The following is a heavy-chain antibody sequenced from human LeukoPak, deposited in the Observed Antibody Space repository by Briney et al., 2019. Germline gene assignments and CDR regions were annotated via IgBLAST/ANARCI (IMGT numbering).Heavy chain of an antibody. J-gene: IGHJ4*02. CDR1: GYTSTSYG. D-gene: IGHD3-22*01. V-gene: IGHV1-18*01. CDR2: ISAYNGNT. Sequence: ASVKVSCKASGYTSTSYGISWVRQAPGQGLEWMGWISAYNGNTNYAQKLQGRVTMTTDTSTSTAYMELRSLRSDDTAVYYCAREIPSGYYYPYYFDYWGQGTLVTVSS. CDR3: AREIPSGYYYPYYFDY.